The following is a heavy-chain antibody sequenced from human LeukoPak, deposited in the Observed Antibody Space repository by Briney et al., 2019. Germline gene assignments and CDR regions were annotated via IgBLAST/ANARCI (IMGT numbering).Heavy chain of an antibody. J-gene: IGHJ4*02. CDR3: AREDGSAWTDLFDY. Sequence: ASVKVSCKASGYTFTAYYVHWVRQAPGQGLEWMGWINPDSGGTNYAQNLQGKVTMTRDTSLNTAYLELSSLTSDDTAVYYCAREDGSAWTDLFDYWGQGALVTVS. D-gene: IGHD6-19*01. V-gene: IGHV1-2*02. CDR2: INPDSGGT. CDR1: GYTFTAYY.